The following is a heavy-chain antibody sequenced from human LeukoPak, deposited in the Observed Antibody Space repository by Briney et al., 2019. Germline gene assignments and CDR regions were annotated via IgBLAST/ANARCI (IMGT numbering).Heavy chain of an antibody. V-gene: IGHV1-18*01. CDR3: ARGVTIFGVVEGSYYFDY. D-gene: IGHD3-3*01. J-gene: IGHJ4*02. CDR2: SSAYNGNT. Sequence: ASVKVSCKASGYTFTSYGISWVRQAPGQGLECMGWSSAYNGNTNYAQKLQGRVTMTTDTSTSTAYMELRSLRSDDTAVYYCARGVTIFGVVEGSYYFDYWGQGTLVTVSS. CDR1: GYTFTSYG.